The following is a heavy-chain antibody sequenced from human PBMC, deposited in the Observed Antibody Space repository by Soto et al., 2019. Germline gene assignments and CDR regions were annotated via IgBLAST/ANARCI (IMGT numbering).Heavy chain of an antibody. Sequence: PGESLKISCKGSGYDFASYWIGWVRQMPGKGLEWMGRIDPSDSYTNYSPSFQGHVTISADKSISTAYLQWSSLKASDTAMYYCARLTIFGVASNYGMDVWGQGTTVTVSS. CDR2: IDPSDSYT. J-gene: IGHJ6*02. V-gene: IGHV5-10-1*01. CDR3: ARLTIFGVASNYGMDV. CDR1: GYDFASYW. D-gene: IGHD3-3*01.